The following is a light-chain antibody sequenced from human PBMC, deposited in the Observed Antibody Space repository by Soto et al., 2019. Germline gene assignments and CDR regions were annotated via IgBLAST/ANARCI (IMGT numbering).Light chain of an antibody. V-gene: IGKV3-20*01. CDR3: QQYGSSPSVT. CDR1: QTINHN. J-gene: IGKJ5*01. Sequence: VMTQAPATLSVSPGKRATLSCRASQTINHNVAWYQHKPGQAPRLLIYGASSRATGIPDRFSGSGSGTDFTLTISRLEPEDFAVYYCQQYGSSPSVTFGQGTRLEI. CDR2: GAS.